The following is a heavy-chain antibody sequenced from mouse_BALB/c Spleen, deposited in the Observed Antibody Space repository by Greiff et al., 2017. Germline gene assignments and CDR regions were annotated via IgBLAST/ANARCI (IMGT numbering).Heavy chain of an antibody. CDR2: IDPENGDT. CDR3: IAYYGNSPYYFDY. CDR1: GFNIKDYY. Sequence: VQLQQSGAELVRSGASVKLSCTASGFNIKDYYMHWVKQRPEQGLEWIGWIDPENGDTEYAPKFQGKATMTADTSSNTAYLQLSSLTSEDTAVYYCIAYYGNSPYYFDYWGQGTTLTVSS. D-gene: IGHD2-10*01. J-gene: IGHJ2*01. V-gene: IGHV14-4*02.